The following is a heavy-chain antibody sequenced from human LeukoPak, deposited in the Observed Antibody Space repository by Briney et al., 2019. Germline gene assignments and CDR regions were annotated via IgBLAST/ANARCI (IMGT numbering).Heavy chain of an antibody. D-gene: IGHD3-16*01. Sequence: ASVKLSCKASGYTFTSYDINWVRQATGQGLEWMGWMNPNSGNTGYAQKLQGRVTITRNTSISTAYMELSSLRSEDTAVYYCARGPLGGDYYYYMDVWGKGTTVTISS. V-gene: IGHV1-8*03. CDR3: ARGPLGGDYYYYMDV. CDR1: GYTFTSYD. CDR2: MNPNSGNT. J-gene: IGHJ6*03.